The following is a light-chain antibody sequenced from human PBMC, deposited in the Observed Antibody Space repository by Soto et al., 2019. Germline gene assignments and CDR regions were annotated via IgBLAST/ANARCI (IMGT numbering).Light chain of an antibody. CDR1: QSVSSY. J-gene: IGKJ5*01. Sequence: EIVLTQSPATLSLSPGERATLSCRASQSVSSYLAWYQQKPRQAPRLLIYDASNRATGIPARFSGSGSGTDFTLTISSLEPEDFAVYYCHQRSNWPLTVGQGTRRDIK. CDR2: DAS. CDR3: HQRSNWPLT. V-gene: IGKV3-11*01.